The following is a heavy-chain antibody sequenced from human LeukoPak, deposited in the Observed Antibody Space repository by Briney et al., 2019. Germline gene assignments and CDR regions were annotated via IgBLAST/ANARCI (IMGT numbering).Heavy chain of an antibody. CDR1: GFTFSSYD. D-gene: IGHD1-26*01. Sequence: PAGTLTLTCTVSGFTFSSYDMSWVRQPPGKGLEWVSAISYSGGSTYYAASVKGRFTISGDNSKNTLYLQMNGLRAAGTAVYYCATTTSYFDYWGQGTLVTVSS. CDR3: ATTTSYFDY. J-gene: IGHJ4*02. V-gene: IGHV3-23*01. CDR2: ISYSGGST.